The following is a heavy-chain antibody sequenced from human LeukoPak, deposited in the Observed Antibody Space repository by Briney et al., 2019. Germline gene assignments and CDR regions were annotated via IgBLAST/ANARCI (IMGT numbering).Heavy chain of an antibody. CDR3: ARDQITMVRGVIHYYMDV. J-gene: IGHJ6*03. CDR1: GFTVSSNY. CDR2: IYSGGST. V-gene: IGHV3-53*01. Sequence: GGSLRLSCAASGFTVSSNYISWVRQAPGKGLEWVSVIYSGGSTYYADSVKGRFTISRHNSKNTLYLQMNSLRAEDTAVYYCARDQITMVRGVIHYYMDVWGKGTTVTVSS. D-gene: IGHD3-10*01.